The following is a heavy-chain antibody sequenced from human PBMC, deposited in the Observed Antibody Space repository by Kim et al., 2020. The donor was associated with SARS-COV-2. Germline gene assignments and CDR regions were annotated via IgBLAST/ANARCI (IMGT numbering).Heavy chain of an antibody. J-gene: IGHJ6*02. CDR2: IYCSGST. Sequence: SETLSLTCTVSGASISSSAYYWGWIRQPPGKGLEWIGNIYCSGSTYYNPSLKSRVTISVDTSKNQFSLKVSSVTAADTAVYYCARRYGSGCYMDVWGQGTTVTVSS. CDR1: GASISSSAYY. D-gene: IGHD6-19*01. CDR3: ARRYGSGCYMDV. V-gene: IGHV4-39*01.